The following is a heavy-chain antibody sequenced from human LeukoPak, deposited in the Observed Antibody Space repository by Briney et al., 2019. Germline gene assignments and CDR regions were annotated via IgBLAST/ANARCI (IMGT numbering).Heavy chain of an antibody. CDR3: ASRIGDPDAFDI. J-gene: IGHJ3*02. D-gene: IGHD2/OR15-2a*01. CDR2: IIPIFGTA. V-gene: IGHV1-69*13. Sequence: ASVKVSCKASGGTFISYAISWVRQAPGQGLEWMGGIIPIFGTANYAQKFQGRVTITADESTSTAYMELSSLRSEDTAVYYCASRIGDPDAFDIWGQGTMVTVSS. CDR1: GGTFISYA.